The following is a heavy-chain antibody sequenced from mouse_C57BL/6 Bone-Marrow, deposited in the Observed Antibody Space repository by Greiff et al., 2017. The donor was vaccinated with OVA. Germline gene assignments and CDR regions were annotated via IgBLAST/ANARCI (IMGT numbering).Heavy chain of an antibody. CDR3: TREGGWLLDAMDY. Sequence: QVQLQQSGAELVRPGASVTLSCKASGYTFTDYEMHWVKQTPVPGLEWIGAIDPETGGTAYNQKFKGKAILTADKSSSTAYMELRSLTSEDSAVYYCTREGGWLLDAMDYWGQGTSVTVSS. V-gene: IGHV1-15*01. CDR2: IDPETGGT. CDR1: GYTFTDYE. J-gene: IGHJ4*01. D-gene: IGHD2-3*01.